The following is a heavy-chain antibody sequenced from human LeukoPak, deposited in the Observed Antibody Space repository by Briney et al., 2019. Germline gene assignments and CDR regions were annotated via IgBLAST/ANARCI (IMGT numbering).Heavy chain of an antibody. CDR3: ARRDDSSGYHKIFDY. D-gene: IGHD3-22*01. Sequence: SETLSLTCTVPGYSISSGYYWGWIRQPPGKGLEWIGNIYYGENTYYNPSLKSRVTISIDTSNNQFYLKLSSLTAADTAVYYCARRDDSSGYHKIFDYWGQGTLVTVSS. CDR2: IYYGENT. CDR1: GYSISSGYY. V-gene: IGHV4-38-2*02. J-gene: IGHJ4*02.